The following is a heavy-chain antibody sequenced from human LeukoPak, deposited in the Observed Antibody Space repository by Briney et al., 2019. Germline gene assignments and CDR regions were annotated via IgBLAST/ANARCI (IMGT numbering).Heavy chain of an antibody. D-gene: IGHD6-13*01. CDR2: ISSSSSYI. V-gene: IGHV3-21*01. J-gene: IGHJ4*02. CDR3: AREPPPIAAAGKGDY. Sequence: PGGSLRLSCAASGFTFSSYGMHWVRQAPGKGLEWVSSISSSSSYIYYADSVKGRFTISRDNAKNSLYLQMNSLRAEDTAVYYCAREPPPIAAAGKGDYWGQGTLVTVSS. CDR1: GFTFSSYG.